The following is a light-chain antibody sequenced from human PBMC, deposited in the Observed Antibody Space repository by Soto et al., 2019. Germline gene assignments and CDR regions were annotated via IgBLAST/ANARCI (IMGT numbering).Light chain of an antibody. CDR3: AAWDDSLNGQV. CDR2: SNN. J-gene: IGLJ1*01. CDR1: SSNIGSNT. Sequence: QSALTQPPSASGTAGQGVTISCSGSSSNIGSNTVNWYQQLPGTAPKLLIYSNNQRPSGVPDRFSGSKSGTSASLAISGLQSEDEADYYCAAWDDSLNGQVFGTGTKVTVL. V-gene: IGLV1-44*01.